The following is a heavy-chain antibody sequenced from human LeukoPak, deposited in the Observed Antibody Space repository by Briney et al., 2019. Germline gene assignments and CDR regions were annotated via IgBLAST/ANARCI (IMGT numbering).Heavy chain of an antibody. CDR3: AKAFVRRYYDILTGYDYYFDY. V-gene: IGHV3-23*01. CDR2: ISGSGGST. J-gene: IGHJ4*02. Sequence: HPGGSLRLSCAASGFTFSSYAMSWVRQAPGKGLEWVSAISGSGGSTYYAGSVKGRFTISRDNSKNTLYLQMNSLRAEDTAVYYCAKAFVRRYYDILTGYDYYFDYWGQGTLVTVSS. CDR1: GFTFSSYA. D-gene: IGHD3-9*01.